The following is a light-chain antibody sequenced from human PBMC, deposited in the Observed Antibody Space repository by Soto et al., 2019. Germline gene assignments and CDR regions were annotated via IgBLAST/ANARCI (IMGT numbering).Light chain of an antibody. CDR3: SSYTSLRTVVV. CDR2: EVT. CDR1: TSDVGGYDY. J-gene: IGLJ2*01. Sequence: QSALTQPASVSGSPGQSITISCTGTTSDVGGYDYVSWYQHHPGNAPKLIISEVTNRPSGVSNRFSGSKSGNTASLTISGLQAEDEADYYCSSYTSLRTVVVFGGGTKLTVL. V-gene: IGLV2-14*01.